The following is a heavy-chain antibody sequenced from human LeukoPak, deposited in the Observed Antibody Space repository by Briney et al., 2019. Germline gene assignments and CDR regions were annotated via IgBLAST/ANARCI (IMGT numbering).Heavy chain of an antibody. CDR1: GFTFSSYW. J-gene: IGHJ6*04. CDR3: ARSPSYNWNHPGIMDV. Sequence: GGSLRLSSAASGFTFSSYWMSWVRQAPGKGLEWVANIKQDGSEKYYVDSVKGRFTISRDNAKNSLYLQMNSLRAEDTAVYYCARSPSYNWNHPGIMDVWGKGTTVTVSS. V-gene: IGHV3-7*03. CDR2: IKQDGSEK. D-gene: IGHD1-1*01.